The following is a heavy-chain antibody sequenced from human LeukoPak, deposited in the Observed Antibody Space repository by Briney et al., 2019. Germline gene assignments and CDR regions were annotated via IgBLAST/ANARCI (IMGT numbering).Heavy chain of an antibody. CDR1: GFTFSDYY. CDR3: ARGRVVVPAAPPIYGMDV. V-gene: IGHV3-11*04. D-gene: IGHD2-2*01. CDR2: ISSSGSTI. Sequence: GGSLRLSCAASGFTFSDYYMSWIRQAPGKGLEWVSYISSSGSTIYYADSVKGRFTISRDNAKNSLYLQMNSLRAEDTAVYYCARGRVVVPAAPPIYGMDVWGQGTTVTVSS. J-gene: IGHJ6*02.